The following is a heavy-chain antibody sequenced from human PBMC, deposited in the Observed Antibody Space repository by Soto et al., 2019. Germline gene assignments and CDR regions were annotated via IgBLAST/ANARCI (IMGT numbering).Heavy chain of an antibody. CDR1: GFSFSNYW. CDR2: INPEGSST. D-gene: IGHD6-25*01. J-gene: IGHJ6*02. CDR3: ARFSQGRPEGMDV. V-gene: IGHV3-74*01. Sequence: GGSLRLSCVDSGFSFSNYWMHWARHGPGKGLLWVARINPEGSSTNYADSAEGRFTISRDNARNTVYLQMNSLRVEDTAVYYCARFSQGRPEGMDVWGQGTTVTV.